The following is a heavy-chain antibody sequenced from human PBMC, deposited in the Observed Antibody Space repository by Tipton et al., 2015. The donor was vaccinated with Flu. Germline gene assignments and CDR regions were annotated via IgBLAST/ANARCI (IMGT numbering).Heavy chain of an antibody. CDR2: INSDGSTT. CDR1: GFTFINYG. D-gene: IGHD3-22*01. CDR3: ARGVAGYDTSGIWI. Sequence: SLRLSCAASGFTFINYGMSWVRQAPGKGLQWVSRINSDGSTTSYADSVKGRFTISRDNAKNTQYLQMNSLRAEDTAVYYCARGVAGYDTSGIWIWGQGTLVTVSS. V-gene: IGHV3-74*01. J-gene: IGHJ4*02.